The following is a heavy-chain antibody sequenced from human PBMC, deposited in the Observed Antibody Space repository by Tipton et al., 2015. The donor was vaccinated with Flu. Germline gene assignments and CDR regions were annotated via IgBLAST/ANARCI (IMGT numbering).Heavy chain of an antibody. V-gene: IGHV4-4*07. CDR3: TRDPHKLGGESDAFDI. Sequence: TLSLTCTVSGGSMSNNFWSWFRQPAEKGLGWIGRIYASGVTNYNPSLKSRVPMSIDTSKNQFSLRLSSVTAADTAVYYCTRDPHKLGGESDAFDIWGQGTMVTVSS. J-gene: IGHJ3*02. CDR2: IYASGVT. CDR1: GGSMSNNF. D-gene: IGHD7-27*01.